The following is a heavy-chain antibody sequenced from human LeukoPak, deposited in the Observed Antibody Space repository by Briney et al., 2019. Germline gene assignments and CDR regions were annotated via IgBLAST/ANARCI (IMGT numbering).Heavy chain of an antibody. D-gene: IGHD2-21*02. J-gene: IGHJ4*02. Sequence: GRSLRLSCAASGFTFSSYAMSWVRQAPGKGLEWVSGISDSGGSTNYADSVKGRFTISRDNSKNTLYLQMNSLRAEDTAVYYCAQSLTRRGGDGLTSYWGQGTLVTVSS. CDR3: AQSLTRRGGDGLTSY. CDR2: ISDSGGST. CDR1: GFTFSSYA. V-gene: IGHV3-23*01.